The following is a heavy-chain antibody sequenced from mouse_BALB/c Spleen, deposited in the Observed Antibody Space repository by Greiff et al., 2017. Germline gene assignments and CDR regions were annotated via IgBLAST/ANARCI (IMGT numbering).Heavy chain of an antibody. CDR2: IWAGGST. CDR3: ARDDYDRFAY. V-gene: IGHV2-9*02. J-gene: IGHJ3*01. CDR1: GFSLTSYG. Sequence: VQLQESGPGLVAPSQSLSITCTVSGFSLTSYGVHWVRQPPGKGLEWLGVIWAGGSTNYNSALMSRLSISKDNSKSQVFLIMNSLQTDDTAMYYCARDDYDRFAYWGQGTLVTVSA. D-gene: IGHD2-4*01.